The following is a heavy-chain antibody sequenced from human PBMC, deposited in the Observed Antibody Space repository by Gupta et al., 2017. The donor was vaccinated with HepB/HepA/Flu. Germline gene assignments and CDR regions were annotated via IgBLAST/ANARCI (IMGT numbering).Heavy chain of an antibody. CDR1: GFTLINAG. V-gene: IGHV3-15*01. Sequence: VQLVESGGGLVKAGGSRRLCCASSGFTLINAGTCWVRQAPGKGLEWVGRIKSKTDGGTTDYAAPVKGRFTISRDDSKNTLYLQMNSLKTEDTAVYYCTTDIEYSSSPFDYWGQGTLVTVSS. D-gene: IGHD6-6*01. CDR3: TTDIEYSSSPFDY. J-gene: IGHJ4*02. CDR2: IKSKTDGGTT.